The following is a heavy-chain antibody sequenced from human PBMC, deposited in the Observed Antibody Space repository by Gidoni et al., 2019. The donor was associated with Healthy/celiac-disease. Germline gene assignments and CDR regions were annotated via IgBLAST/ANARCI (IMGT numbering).Heavy chain of an antibody. V-gene: IGHV2-5*02. J-gene: IGHJ4*02. Sequence: FSGFSLSTSGVGVGWIRQPPGTALEWLALIYWDDDKRYSPSLKSSLTITKDTSKNQVVITMTNMDPVDTATYYGAHSPEYYYDSSGYYGCWGQGNLVTVSA. CDR1: GFSLSTSGVG. CDR3: AHSPEYYYDSSGYYGC. CDR2: IYWDDDK. D-gene: IGHD3-22*01.